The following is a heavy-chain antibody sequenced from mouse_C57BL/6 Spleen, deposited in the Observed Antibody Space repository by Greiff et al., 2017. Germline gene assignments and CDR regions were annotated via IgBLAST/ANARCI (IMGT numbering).Heavy chain of an antibody. CDR2: INPNNGGT. CDR1: GYTFTDYY. Sequence: VQLQQSGPELVKPGASVKISCKASGYTFTDYYMNWVKQSHGKSLEWIGDINPNNGGTSYNQKFKGKATLTVDKSSSTAYMELRSLTSEDSAVYYCARDLGSSEYFDVWGTGTTVTVSS. D-gene: IGHD1-1*01. J-gene: IGHJ1*03. CDR3: ARDLGSSEYFDV. V-gene: IGHV1-26*01.